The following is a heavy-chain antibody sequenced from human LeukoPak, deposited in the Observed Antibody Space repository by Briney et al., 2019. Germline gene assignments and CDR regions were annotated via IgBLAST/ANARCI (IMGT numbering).Heavy chain of an antibody. V-gene: IGHV1-2*02. D-gene: IGHD3-9*01. CDR1: GYIFTGYY. CDR2: INPNSCGT. Sequence: VASVKVSCKASGYIFTGYYMHWVRQARGQGLEWMGWINPNSCGTHYAQKFQGRVPMTRDTSISTAYMELSRLRSDDTAVYYCARDGLGILRYLFDPWGQGTLVTVSS. J-gene: IGHJ5*02. CDR3: ARDGLGILRYLFDP.